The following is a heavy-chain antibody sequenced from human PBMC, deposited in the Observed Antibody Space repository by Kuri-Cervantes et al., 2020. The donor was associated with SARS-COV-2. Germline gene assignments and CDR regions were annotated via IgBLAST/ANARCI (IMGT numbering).Heavy chain of an antibody. CDR2: IYSCGST. V-gene: IGHV3-66*03. CDR1: GFTVSSNY. D-gene: IGHD3-3*01. CDR3: AKVAIWSGYYDYYYYMDV. J-gene: IGHJ6*03. Sequence: GGSLRLSCAASGFTVSSNYMSWVRQAPGKGLEWVSVIYSCGSTYYADSVKGRFTISRDNSKNTLYLQMNSLRAEDTAVYYCAKVAIWSGYYDYYYYMDVWGKGTTVTVSS.